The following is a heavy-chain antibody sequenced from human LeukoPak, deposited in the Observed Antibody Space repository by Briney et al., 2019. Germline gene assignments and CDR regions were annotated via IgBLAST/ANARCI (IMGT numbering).Heavy chain of an antibody. CDR2: ISDDGSKK. V-gene: IGHV3-30*18. CDR1: GFTFSRYG. CDR3: AKDGQGLTYYFDY. D-gene: IGHD3-16*01. Sequence: GGSLRLSCVASGFTFSRYGMQWVRQAPGEGLEGLAVISDDGSKKYYVDSVKGRFTISRDNSKNTLYMQMNSLRAEDTAVYYCAKDGQGLTYYFDYWGQGTLVTVSS. J-gene: IGHJ4*02.